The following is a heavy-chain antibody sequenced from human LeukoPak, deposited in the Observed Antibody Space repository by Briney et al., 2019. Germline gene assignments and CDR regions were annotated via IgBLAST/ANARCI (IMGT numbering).Heavy chain of an antibody. Sequence: PGGSLRLSCAVSGFNVSGNYMSWVRQAPGKGLEWVSVLYSGGRTYHADTVKGRFTISRDTSKNTLYLQMNNLRAEDTAAYYCARDVATVTTLSEVGPVWGQGTLVTVSS. CDR3: ARDVATVTTLSEVGPV. J-gene: IGHJ4*02. V-gene: IGHV3-66*01. D-gene: IGHD4-17*01. CDR1: GFNVSGNY. CDR2: LYSGGRT.